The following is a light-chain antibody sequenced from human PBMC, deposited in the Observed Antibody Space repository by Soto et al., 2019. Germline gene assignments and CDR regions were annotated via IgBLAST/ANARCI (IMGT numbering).Light chain of an antibody. Sequence: DIVMTQSPDSLAVSLGERATINCKSSQSVLSTSNNKNYLSWHQQKPGQPPRLLIYWASTRESGVPDRFSGSGSGTDFTLTISSLQAEDLAIYYCQQHFTAPLTFGGGTKVEIK. CDR2: WAS. CDR3: QQHFTAPLT. J-gene: IGKJ4*01. V-gene: IGKV4-1*01. CDR1: QSVLSTSNNKNY.